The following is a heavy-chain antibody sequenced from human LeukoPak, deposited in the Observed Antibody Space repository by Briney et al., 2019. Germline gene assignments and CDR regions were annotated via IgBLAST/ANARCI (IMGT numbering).Heavy chain of an antibody. CDR3: AREGDAFDP. CDR2: INHSGST. CDR1: GGSFSGYY. Sequence: SETLSLTCAVYGGSFSGYYWSWIRQPPGKGLEWIGEINHSGSTNYNPSLKSRVTISVDTSKNQFSLKLSPVTAADTAVYYCAREGDAFDPWGQGTLVTVSS. J-gene: IGHJ5*02. V-gene: IGHV4-34*01.